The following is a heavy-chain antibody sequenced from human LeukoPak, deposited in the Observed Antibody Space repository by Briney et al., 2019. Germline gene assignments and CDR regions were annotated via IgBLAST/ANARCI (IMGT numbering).Heavy chain of an antibody. D-gene: IGHD6-13*01. J-gene: IGHJ4*02. CDR3: ARARKAATYFDY. CDR2: IYHSGST. V-gene: IGHV4-30-2*01. CDR1: GGSISSGGYS. Sequence: PSETLSLTCAVSGGSISSGGYSWSWIRQPPGKGLEWIGYIYHSGSTYYNPSLKSRVTISVDTSKNQFSPKLSSVTAADTAVYYCARARKAATYFDYWGQGTLVTVSS.